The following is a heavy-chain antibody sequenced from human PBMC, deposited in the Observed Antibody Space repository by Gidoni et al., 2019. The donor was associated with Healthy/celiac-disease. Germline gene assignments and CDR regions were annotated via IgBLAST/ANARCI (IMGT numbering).Heavy chain of an antibody. CDR3: ARGYRITIFGVVIGSLKLGY. D-gene: IGHD3-3*01. CDR2: INHSGST. V-gene: IGHV4-34*01. Sequence: QVQLQQWGAGLLKPSETLSLTCPVYGGSFSGYYWSRIRPPPGKGLAWMWEINHSGSTNYNPSLKSRVTISVDTSKNQFSLKLSSVTAADTAVYYCARGYRITIFGVVIGSLKLGYWGQGTLVTVSS. J-gene: IGHJ4*02. CDR1: GGSFSGYY.